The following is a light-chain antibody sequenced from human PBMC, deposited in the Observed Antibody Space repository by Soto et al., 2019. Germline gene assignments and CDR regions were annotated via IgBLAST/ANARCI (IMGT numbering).Light chain of an antibody. CDR1: SSEVGSYNL. CDR2: GGT. Sequence: QSALTQPASVSGSPGQSITISCTGTSSEVGSYNLVSWYQQHPGEAPKLMIYGGTKRPSGVSNRFSGSKSGNTASLTISGLQAEDESDYHCCSYAGISTYYVFGTGTKLTVL. CDR3: CSYAGISTYYV. J-gene: IGLJ1*01. V-gene: IGLV2-23*01.